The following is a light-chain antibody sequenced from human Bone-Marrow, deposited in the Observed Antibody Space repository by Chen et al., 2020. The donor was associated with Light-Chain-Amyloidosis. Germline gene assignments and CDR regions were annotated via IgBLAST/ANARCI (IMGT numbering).Light chain of an antibody. V-gene: IGLV3-21*02. J-gene: IGLJ3*02. Sequence: SYVLTQPSSVSVAPGQTATIACGGNNIGSTSVHWYQQTPGQAPLLVVYDDSDRPSGIPERLSGSNSGNTATLPIGRVEAGDGADYYCQVWDGSSDRPVFGGGTKLTVL. CDR2: DDS. CDR3: QVWDGSSDRPV. CDR1: NIGSTS.